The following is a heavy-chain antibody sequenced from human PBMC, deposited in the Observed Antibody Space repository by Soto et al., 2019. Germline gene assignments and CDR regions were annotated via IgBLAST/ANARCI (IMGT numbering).Heavy chain of an antibody. CDR1: GGAFSRDP. D-gene: IGHD6-19*01. CDR2: IIPIFGTA. CDR3: ASEQWLVRGYFQH. V-gene: IGHV1-69*06. Sequence: SATITCTAPGGAFSRDPVGCVRKAPGQGLELMGGIIPIFGTANYAQKFQGRVTITADKSTSTAYMELSSLRSEDTAVHYCASEQWLVRGYFQHWVQGSLVTISS. J-gene: IGHJ1*01.